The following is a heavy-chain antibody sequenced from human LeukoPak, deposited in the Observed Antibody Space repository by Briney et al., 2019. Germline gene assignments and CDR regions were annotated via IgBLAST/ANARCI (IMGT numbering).Heavy chain of an antibody. Sequence: GGSLRLSCAASGFTFSSYAMSWVRQAPGKGLEWVSAISGSGGSTYYADSVKGRFTISRDNSKNTLYLQMNSLRAEDTAVYYCAKTNCSSTSCLLLLDYWGQGTLVTVSS. CDR2: ISGSGGST. CDR3: AKTNCSSTSCLLLLDY. J-gene: IGHJ4*02. V-gene: IGHV3-23*01. CDR1: GFTFSSYA. D-gene: IGHD2-2*01.